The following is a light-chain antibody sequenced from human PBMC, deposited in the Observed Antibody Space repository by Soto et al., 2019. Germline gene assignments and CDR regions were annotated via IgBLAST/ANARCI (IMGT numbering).Light chain of an antibody. CDR3: CSYAGNPLVV. V-gene: IGLV2-11*01. J-gene: IGLJ2*01. CDR1: SSDVGGYNY. Sequence: QSALTQPRSVSGSPGQSVTISCTGTSSDVGGYNYVSWYQQNPGKAPKLMIYDVSKRPSGVSDRFSGSKSANTASLIISGLQAEDEADYYCCSYAGNPLVVFGVGTKRTVL. CDR2: DVS.